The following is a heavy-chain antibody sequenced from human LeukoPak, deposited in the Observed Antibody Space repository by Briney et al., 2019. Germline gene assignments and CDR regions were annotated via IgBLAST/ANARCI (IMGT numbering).Heavy chain of an antibody. D-gene: IGHD3-10*01. CDR1: GFTFSSYS. J-gene: IGHJ4*02. CDR2: ISSSSSYI. CDR3: ARDDPYYGSGAFDY. Sequence: GGSLRLSCAASGFTFSSYSMNWVRQAPGKGLEWVSSISSSSSYIYYADSVKGRFTISRDNAKNSLYLQMNSLRAEDTAVYYCARDDPYYGSGAFDYWGQGTLVTVSS. V-gene: IGHV3-21*01.